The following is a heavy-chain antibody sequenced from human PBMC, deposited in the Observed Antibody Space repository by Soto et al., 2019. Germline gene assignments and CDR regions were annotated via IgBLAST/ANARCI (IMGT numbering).Heavy chain of an antibody. D-gene: IGHD4-17*01. J-gene: IGHJ4*02. Sequence: GESLKISCAASGFTFSSSTMNWVRQAPGKGLEWVSSISSDSVWIYYAASVKGRYTISRDNAKNSLFLQMSSLRAEGTAVYYCASGSYGDYSDWGQGTLVTVSS. CDR3: ASGSYGDYSD. CDR2: ISSDSVWI. V-gene: IGHV3-21*01. CDR1: GFTFSSST.